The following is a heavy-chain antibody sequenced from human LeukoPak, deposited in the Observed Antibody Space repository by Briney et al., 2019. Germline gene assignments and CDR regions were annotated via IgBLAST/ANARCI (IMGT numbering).Heavy chain of an antibody. CDR2: ISSDGSNT. V-gene: IGHV3-74*01. J-gene: IGHJ4*02. CDR1: GFNFNRYW. CDR3: VSRNYGSSPFDY. D-gene: IGHD4-17*01. Sequence: GGSLRLSCAASGFNFNRYWMHWVRQAPGKGLVWVSRISSDGSNTNYADSVKGRFTISRDNAENTLYLQMDSLTAEDTAVYYCVSRNYGSSPFDYWGQGTLVTVSS.